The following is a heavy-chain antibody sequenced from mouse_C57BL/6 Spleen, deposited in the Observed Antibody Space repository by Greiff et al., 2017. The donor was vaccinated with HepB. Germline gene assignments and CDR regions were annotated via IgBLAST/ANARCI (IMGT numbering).Heavy chain of an antibody. CDR3: ARGNGYFWFAY. J-gene: IGHJ3*01. CDR1: GYTFTSYG. CDR2: IYPRSGNT. V-gene: IGHV1-81*01. D-gene: IGHD2-3*01. Sequence: QVHVKQSGAELARPGASVKLSCKASGYTFTSYGISWVKQRTGQGLEWIGEIYPRSGNTYYNEKFKGKATLTADKSSSTAYMELRSLTSEDSAVYFCARGNGYFWFAYWGQGTLVTVSA.